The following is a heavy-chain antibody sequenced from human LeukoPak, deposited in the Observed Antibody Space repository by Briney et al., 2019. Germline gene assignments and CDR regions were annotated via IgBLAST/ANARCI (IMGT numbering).Heavy chain of an antibody. CDR1: GFSFSAYG. J-gene: IGHJ4*02. Sequence: GGSLRLSCAASGFSFSAYGMHWVRQSPGKGLEWLAVIWDDGSYTYYADSVKGRFTISRDNAKNTLYLQMNSLRAEDTAVYYCAKPTRGGGGSFLIDYWGQGTLVSVPS. D-gene: IGHD2-15*01. V-gene: IGHV3-33*06. CDR2: IWDDGSYT. CDR3: AKPTRGGGGSFLIDY.